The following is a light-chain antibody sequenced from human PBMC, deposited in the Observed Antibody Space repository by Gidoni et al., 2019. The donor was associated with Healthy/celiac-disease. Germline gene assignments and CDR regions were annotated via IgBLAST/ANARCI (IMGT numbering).Light chain of an antibody. CDR2: DAS. V-gene: IGKV3-11*01. CDR3: QQRRNWPPLYT. CDR1: QSVSSY. Sequence: DIVFTQSPATLSLSHGEIATLSCRASQSVSSYLAWYQQQPGQAPRLLIYDASNSATGIPARFSGSGSGTDFALTISSLEPEDVAVYYCQQRRNWPPLYTFGQGTKLEIK. J-gene: IGKJ2*01.